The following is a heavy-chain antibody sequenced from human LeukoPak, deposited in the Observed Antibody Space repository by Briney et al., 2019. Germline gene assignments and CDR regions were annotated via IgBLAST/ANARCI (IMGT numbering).Heavy chain of an antibody. V-gene: IGHV5-51*01. J-gene: IGHJ3*02. CDR1: GYSFTSYS. Sequence: VESVNISGQGSGYSFTSYSIGGAGQLPGKGLDWMEIIYPGDSKTRYSPPFQGQVTLSDVKFISNTSLEWSILKASSTAMYYCAIRRSSEPSGDVFDIWGQGTMVTVSS. CDR2: IYPGDSKT. D-gene: IGHD6-25*01. CDR3: AIRRSSEPSGDVFDI.